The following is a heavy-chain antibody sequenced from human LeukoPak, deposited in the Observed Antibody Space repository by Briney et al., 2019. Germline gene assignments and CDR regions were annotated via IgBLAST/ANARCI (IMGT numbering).Heavy chain of an antibody. V-gene: IGHV5-51*01. D-gene: IGHD4-17*01. CDR2: ICPGDSDT. Sequence: RGESLKISCKGSGYSFTSYWIGWVRQMPGKGLECMGIICPGDSDTRYSPSFQGQVTISADESISTAYLQWSSLKASDTAMYYCARIDYGDYENWFDPWGQGTLVTVSS. J-gene: IGHJ5*02. CDR3: ARIDYGDYENWFDP. CDR1: GYSFTSYW.